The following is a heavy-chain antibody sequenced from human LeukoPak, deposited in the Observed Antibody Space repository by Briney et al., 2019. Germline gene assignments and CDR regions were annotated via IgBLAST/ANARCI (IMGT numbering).Heavy chain of an antibody. J-gene: IGHJ4*02. D-gene: IGHD3-3*01. V-gene: IGHV3-21*01. CDR1: GFTFSSYS. CDR3: ARDRPTGASRLFVVQ. Sequence: PGGSLRLSCAASGFTFSSYSMTWVRQAPGKGLEWVSSRSSGGTYVYYADSVRGRFTISRDNAKNSLYLQMNSLRAEDTAVYYCARDRPTGASRLFVVQWGQGTLVSVSS. CDR2: RSSGGTYV.